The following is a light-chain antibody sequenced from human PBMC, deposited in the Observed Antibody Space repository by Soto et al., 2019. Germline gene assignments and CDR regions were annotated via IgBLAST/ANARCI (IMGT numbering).Light chain of an antibody. J-gene: IGKJ4*01. CDR1: QFIGSN. CDR2: DAS. V-gene: IGKV3-15*01. Sequence: MTQSPVTLSVSPGEGATLSCRASQFIGSNLAWYQQKPAQPPRLLIYDASTRATGIPARFSGSGSGTEFTLTISSLQSEDFAVYYCQQYNNWPPLTFGGGTKVDIK. CDR3: QQYNNWPPLT.